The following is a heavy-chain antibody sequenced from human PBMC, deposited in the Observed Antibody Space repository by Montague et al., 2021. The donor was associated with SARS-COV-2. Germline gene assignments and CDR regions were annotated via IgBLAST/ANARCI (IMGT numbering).Heavy chain of an antibody. V-gene: IGHV4-39*01. CDR2: IYYSGST. CDR3: ARQGRKWLVRIDWFDP. D-gene: IGHD6-19*01. Sequence: SETLSLTCTVSGGSISSSSYYWGWIRQPPGKGLEWIGSIYYSGSTYYNLSLKSRVTISVDTSKNQFSLKLSSVTAADTAVYYCARQGRKWLVRIDWFDPWGQGTLVTVSS. J-gene: IGHJ5*02. CDR1: GGSISSSSYY.